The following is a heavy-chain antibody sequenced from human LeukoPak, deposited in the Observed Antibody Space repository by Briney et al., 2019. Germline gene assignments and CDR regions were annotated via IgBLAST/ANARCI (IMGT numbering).Heavy chain of an antibody. CDR1: NGSISSSNW. D-gene: IGHD6-19*01. CDR3: ARSRSSGWYGADY. V-gene: IGHV4-30-4*01. J-gene: IGHJ4*02. Sequence: PSETLSLTCAVSNGSISSSNWWSWVRQPPGKGLEWIGYIYYSGSTYYNPSLKSRVTISVDTSKNQFSLKLSSVTAADTAVYYCARSRSSGWYGADYWGQGTLVTVSS. CDR2: IYYSGST.